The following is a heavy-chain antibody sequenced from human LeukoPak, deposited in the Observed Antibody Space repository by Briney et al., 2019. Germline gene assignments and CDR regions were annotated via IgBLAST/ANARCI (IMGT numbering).Heavy chain of an antibody. CDR1: GGSISNYF. D-gene: IGHD3-10*01. Sequence: SETLSLTCTVSGGSISNYFCSWIRQPAGKGLEWIGRIYSNGSTNYNPSLKSRVTMSVDTSKNQFSLKLSSVTAADTAVYYCARDLSYFYASGTYYLGYCFDYWGQGTLVTVSS. CDR3: ARDLSYFYASGTYYLGYCFDY. V-gene: IGHV4-4*07. J-gene: IGHJ4*02. CDR2: IYSNGST.